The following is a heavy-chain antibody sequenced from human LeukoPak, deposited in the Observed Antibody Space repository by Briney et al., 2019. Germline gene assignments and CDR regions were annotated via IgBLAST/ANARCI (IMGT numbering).Heavy chain of an antibody. J-gene: IGHJ6*02. V-gene: IGHV3-9*01. CDR3: ARDIKWLGRYYYYGLDV. CDR2: ISWNSGSI. D-gene: IGHD6-19*01. Sequence: GRSLRLSCAGSGFIFNNYAMHWVRQPPGKGLEWVSGISWNSGSIDYADSVKGRFTISRDNAKNSLYLQVNSLRAEDTAVYYCARDIKWLGRYYYYGLDVWGQGTTVTVSS. CDR1: GFIFNNYA.